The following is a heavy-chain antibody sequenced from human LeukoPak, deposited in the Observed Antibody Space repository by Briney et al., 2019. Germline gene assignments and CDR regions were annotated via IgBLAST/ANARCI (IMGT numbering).Heavy chain of an antibody. CDR2: IYYSGST. J-gene: IGHJ4*02. Sequence: SGTLSLTCTVSGGSISSYYWSWIRQPPGKGLEWIGYIYYSGSTNYNPSLKSRVTISVDTSKNQFSLKLSSVTAADTAVYYCASLAGDYWGQGTLVTVSS. CDR1: GGSISSYY. CDR3: ASLAGDY. V-gene: IGHV4-59*01.